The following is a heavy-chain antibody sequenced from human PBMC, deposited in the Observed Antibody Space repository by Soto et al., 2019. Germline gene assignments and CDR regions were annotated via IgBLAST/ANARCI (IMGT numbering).Heavy chain of an antibody. J-gene: IGHJ6*02. CDR3: ARDLPYDILTGYRYGMDV. D-gene: IGHD3-9*01. CDR2: ISSSSSYT. CDR1: GFTFSDYY. V-gene: IGHV3-11*05. Sequence: QVQLVESGGGLVKPGGSLRLSCAASGFTFSDYYMSWIRQAPGKGLEWVSYISSSSSYTNYADSVKGRFTISRDNAKNSLYLQMNSLRAEDTAVYYCARDLPYDILTGYRYGMDVWGQGTTVTVSS.